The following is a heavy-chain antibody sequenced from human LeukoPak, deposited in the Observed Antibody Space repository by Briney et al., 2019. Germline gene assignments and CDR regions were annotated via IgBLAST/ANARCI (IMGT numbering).Heavy chain of an antibody. CDR3: ARELVTAIYENYYYYGMDV. Sequence: GGSLRLSCAASGFTFSSYWMNWVRQAPGKGLEWVSYISSSSSTIYYADSVKGRFTISRDNAKNSLYLQMNSLRAEDTAVYYCARELVTAIYENYYYYGMDVWGQGTTVTVSS. V-gene: IGHV3-48*04. D-gene: IGHD2-21*02. CDR2: ISSSSSTI. J-gene: IGHJ6*02. CDR1: GFTFSSYW.